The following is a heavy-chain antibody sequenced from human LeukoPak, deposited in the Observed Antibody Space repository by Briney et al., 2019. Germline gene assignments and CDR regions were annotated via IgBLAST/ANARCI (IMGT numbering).Heavy chain of an antibody. Sequence: ASVKFSCKASGYTFTSYDINWVRQATGQGLEWMGWMNPNSGNTGYAQKFQGTVTMTRNTSISTAYMELSSLRSEDTAVYYCARGRYCSSTSCYRFDYWGQGTLVTVSS. V-gene: IGHV1-8*01. D-gene: IGHD2-2*02. CDR1: GYTFTSYD. CDR3: ARGRYCSSTSCYRFDY. CDR2: MNPNSGNT. J-gene: IGHJ4*02.